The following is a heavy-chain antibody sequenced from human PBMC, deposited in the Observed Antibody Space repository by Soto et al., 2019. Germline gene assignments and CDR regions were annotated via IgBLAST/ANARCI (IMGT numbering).Heavy chain of an antibody. CDR3: ARGPYYYYYMDV. CDR2: MNPNSGNT. CDR1: GYTFTSYD. V-gene: IGHV1-8*01. Sequence: QVQLVQSGAEVKKPGASVKVSCKASGYTFTSYDINWVRQATGQGLEWMGWMNPNSGNTGYAQKFQGRITMTRNTSITTAYMELSSLRSEDTAVYYCARGPYYYYYMDVWGKVTTVTVSS. J-gene: IGHJ6*03.